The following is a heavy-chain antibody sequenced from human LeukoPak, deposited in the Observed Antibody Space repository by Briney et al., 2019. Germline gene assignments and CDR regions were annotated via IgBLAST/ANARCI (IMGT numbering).Heavy chain of an antibody. CDR1: GFTFSSYA. Sequence: GGSLRLSCAASGFTFSSYAMHWVRQAPGKGLEWVAVISYDGSNKYYADSVKGRFTISRDNSKNTLYLQMNNLRAEDTAVYYCARDVGIAAAGYFDYWGQGTLVTVSS. CDR3: ARDVGIAAAGYFDY. J-gene: IGHJ4*02. V-gene: IGHV3-30-3*01. CDR2: ISYDGSNK. D-gene: IGHD6-13*01.